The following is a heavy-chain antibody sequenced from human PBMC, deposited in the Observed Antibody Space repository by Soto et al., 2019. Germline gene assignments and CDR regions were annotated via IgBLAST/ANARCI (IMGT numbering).Heavy chain of an antibody. CDR2: IWYDGSNK. CDR1: GFTFSSYG. CDR3: AREDYGSGSYYLRDPAFDY. Sequence: PGGSLRLSCAASGFTFSSYGMHWVRQAPGKGLEWVAVIWYDGSNKYYADSVKGRFTISRDNSKNTLYLQMNSLRAEDTAVYYCAREDYGSGSYYLRDPAFDYWGQGTLVTVSS. J-gene: IGHJ4*02. D-gene: IGHD3-10*01. V-gene: IGHV3-33*01.